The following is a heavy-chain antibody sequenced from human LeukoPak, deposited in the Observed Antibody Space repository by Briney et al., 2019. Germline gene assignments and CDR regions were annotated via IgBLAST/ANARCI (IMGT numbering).Heavy chain of an antibody. Sequence: GGSLRLSCAASGFTFSSYWMHWVRQAPGKGLVWVSHINSDVSSTSYADSVKGRVTISRDNSKNTLYLQMNSLRAEDTAVYYCAKGADVLIPAAGSLFDYWGQGTLVTLSS. CDR3: AKGADVLIPAAGSLFDY. V-gene: IGHV3-74*01. CDR1: GFTFSSYW. J-gene: IGHJ4*02. CDR2: INSDVSST. D-gene: IGHD6-13*01.